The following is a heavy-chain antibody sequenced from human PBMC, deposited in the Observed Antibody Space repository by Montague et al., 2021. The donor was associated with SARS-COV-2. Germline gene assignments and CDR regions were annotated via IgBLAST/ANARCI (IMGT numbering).Heavy chain of an antibody. V-gene: IGHV3-33*01. D-gene: IGHD6-13*01. CDR1: GFTFSSHG. CDR2: IWYDGSKN. Sequence: SLRLSCAASGFTFSSHGMHWVRQAPGKGLEWVAIIWYDGSKNYYADSVKGRFTISRDNSKNTLYLQMNTLRAEDTAVYYCARDSSSGSDWYYYYGMDVWGQGTTVTVSS. CDR3: ARDSSSGSDWYYYYGMDV. J-gene: IGHJ6*02.